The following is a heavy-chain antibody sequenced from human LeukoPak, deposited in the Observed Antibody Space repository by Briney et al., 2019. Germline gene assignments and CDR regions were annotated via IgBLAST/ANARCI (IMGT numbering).Heavy chain of an antibody. CDR2: IKQDGSEK. J-gene: IGHJ4*02. CDR1: GFTFSNYW. D-gene: IGHD2-2*01. CDR3: ATDLYCSSTSCYSSFDY. V-gene: IGHV3-7*01. Sequence: GGSLRLSCAASGFTFSNYWMSWVRQAPGKGLEWVANIKQDGSEKYYVDSVKGRFTISRDNAKNSLYLRMNSLRAEDAAVYYCATDLYCSSTSCYSSFDYWGQGTLVTVSS.